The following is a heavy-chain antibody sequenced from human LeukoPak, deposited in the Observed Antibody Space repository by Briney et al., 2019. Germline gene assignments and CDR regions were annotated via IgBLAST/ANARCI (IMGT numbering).Heavy chain of an antibody. CDR3: ARQGDTYYYGSGSYLIDY. Sequence: SETLSLTCTVSGGSISSSSYYWGWIRQPPGKGLEWIGCIYYSGTTYYNPSLKSRVTISVETSKNQFSLKLSSVTAADTAVYYCARQGDTYYYGSGSYLIDYWGQGTLVTVAS. CDR1: GGSISSSSYY. J-gene: IGHJ4*02. D-gene: IGHD3-10*01. CDR2: IYYSGTT. V-gene: IGHV4-39*01.